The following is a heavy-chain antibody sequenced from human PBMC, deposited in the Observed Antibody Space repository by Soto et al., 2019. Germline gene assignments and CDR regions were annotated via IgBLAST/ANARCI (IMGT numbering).Heavy chain of an antibody. CDR2: ISGSGGST. D-gene: IGHD2-15*01. Sequence: GGSLRLSCAASGFTFSSYAMSWVRQAPGKGLEWVSAISGSGGSTYYADSVKGRFTISRDNSKNTLYLQMNSLRAEDTAVYYCAKGVALDIVVVVAPDPNWFDPWGQGTLVTVSS. V-gene: IGHV3-23*01. CDR1: GFTFSSYA. CDR3: AKGVALDIVVVVAPDPNWFDP. J-gene: IGHJ5*02.